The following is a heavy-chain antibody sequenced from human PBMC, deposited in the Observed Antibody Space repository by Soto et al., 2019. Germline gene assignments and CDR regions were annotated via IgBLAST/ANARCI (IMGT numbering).Heavy chain of an antibody. CDR2: ILPISDTT. D-gene: IGHD2-2*01. Sequence: QVQLVQSGAEVKKPGSSVKVSCKASGGTFSSYAISWVRQAPGQGLEWMGGILPISDTTNYAQKTQGRVTITADESTSTAYMELSSLRSEDTAVYYCARSQGSSTSLEVYYYYYYGMAVWGQGTTVTVSS. CDR3: ARSQGSSTSLEVYYYYYYGMAV. V-gene: IGHV1-69*01. CDR1: GGTFSSYA. J-gene: IGHJ6*02.